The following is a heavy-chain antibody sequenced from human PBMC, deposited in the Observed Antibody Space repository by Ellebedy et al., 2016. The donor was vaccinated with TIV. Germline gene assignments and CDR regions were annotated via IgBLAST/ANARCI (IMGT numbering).Heavy chain of an antibody. CDR1: GVTVSTNY. D-gene: IGHD1-14*01. CDR2: IYAGGST. J-gene: IGHJ2*01. V-gene: IGHV3-53*01. CDR3: ARDRITGPGMWYLDL. Sequence: PGGSLRLSCAASGVTVSTNYMTWVRQAPGKGLEWVSVIYAGGSTYYGDSVKGRFTIARDNSKHTLYLEMSSLRVEDTAMDYCARDRITGPGMWYLDLWGRGTLVTVSS.